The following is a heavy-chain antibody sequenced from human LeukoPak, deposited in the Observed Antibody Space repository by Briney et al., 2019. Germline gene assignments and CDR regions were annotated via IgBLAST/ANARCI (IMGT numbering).Heavy chain of an antibody. D-gene: IGHD1-26*01. V-gene: IGHV4-61*08. CDR1: GVSISSGGYY. J-gene: IGHJ4*02. Sequence: PSQTLSLTCTVPGVSISSGGYYWSWIRQPPGKGLEWIGYIYYSGSTNYNPSLKSRVTISVDTSKNQFSLKLSSVTAADTAVYYCARLVGATKFDYWGQGTLVTVSS. CDR3: ARLVGATKFDY. CDR2: IYYSGST.